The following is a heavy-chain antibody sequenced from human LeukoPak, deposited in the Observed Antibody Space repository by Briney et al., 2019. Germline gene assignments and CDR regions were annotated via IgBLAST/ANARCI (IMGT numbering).Heavy chain of an antibody. Sequence: SETLSLTCTVSGVSILDHDWSWIRQPPGKGLEWIGSIYHSGSTYYNPSLKSRVTISVDTSKNQFSLKLSSVTATDTAVYCCARPSRGKLTDAFDIWGQGTRVTVSS. J-gene: IGHJ3*02. CDR1: GVSILDHD. V-gene: IGHV4-59*05. CDR3: ARPSRGKLTDAFDI. CDR2: IYHSGST. D-gene: IGHD3-16*01.